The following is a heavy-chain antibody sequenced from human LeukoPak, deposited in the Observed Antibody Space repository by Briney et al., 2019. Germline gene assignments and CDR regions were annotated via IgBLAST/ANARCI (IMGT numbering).Heavy chain of an antibody. V-gene: IGHV4-38-2*01. J-gene: IGHJ5*02. Sequence: SETLSLTCAVSGYSISSGYYWGWIRQPPGKGLEWIGSIYHSGSTYYNPSLKSRVTISVDTSKNQFSLKLSSVTAADTAVYYCARHRPSYSSSWWWFDPWGQGTLVTVSS. CDR2: IYHSGST. CDR1: GYSISSGYY. CDR3: ARHRPSYSSSWWWFDP. D-gene: IGHD6-13*01.